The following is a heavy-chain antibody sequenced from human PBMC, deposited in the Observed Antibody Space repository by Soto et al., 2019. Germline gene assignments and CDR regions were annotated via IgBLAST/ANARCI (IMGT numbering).Heavy chain of an antibody. Sequence: EVQLLESGGGLVQPGGSLRLSCAASGFTFSSYAMSWVRQAPGKGLEWVSAISGSGGSTYYADSVKGRFTISRDNSKNKLYLQMNSLRAEDTAVYYCAKDHTYYYGSGKGAFDIWGQGKMVTVSS. CDR2: ISGSGGST. CDR1: GFTFSSYA. J-gene: IGHJ3*02. V-gene: IGHV3-23*01. D-gene: IGHD3-10*01. CDR3: AKDHTYYYGSGKGAFDI.